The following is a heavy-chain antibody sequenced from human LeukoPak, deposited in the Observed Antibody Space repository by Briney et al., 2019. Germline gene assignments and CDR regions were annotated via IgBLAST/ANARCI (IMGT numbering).Heavy chain of an antibody. Sequence: PSETLSLTCTVSGGSISSGGYYWSWIRQHPGKGLEWIGYIYYSGSTYYNPSLKSRVTMSVDTSKNQFSLKLSSVTAADTAVYYCARIRGYSGYEAFDIWGQGTMVTVSS. V-gene: IGHV4-31*03. J-gene: IGHJ3*02. CDR1: GGSISSGGYY. CDR2: IYYSGST. CDR3: ARIRGYSGYEAFDI. D-gene: IGHD5-12*01.